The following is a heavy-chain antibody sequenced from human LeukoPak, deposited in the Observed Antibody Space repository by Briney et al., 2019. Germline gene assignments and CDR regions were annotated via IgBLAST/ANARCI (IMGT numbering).Heavy chain of an antibody. CDR3: ARTGGSFDY. J-gene: IGHJ4*02. V-gene: IGHV4-39*07. Sequence: SETLSLTCTVSGGSFSSSSYYWGWIRQPPGKGLEWIGSIYYSGSTYYNPSLKSRVTISVDTSKNQFSLKLSSVTAADTAVYYCARTGGSFDYWGQGTLVTVSS. CDR2: IYYSGST. D-gene: IGHD3-16*01. CDR1: GGSFSSSSYY.